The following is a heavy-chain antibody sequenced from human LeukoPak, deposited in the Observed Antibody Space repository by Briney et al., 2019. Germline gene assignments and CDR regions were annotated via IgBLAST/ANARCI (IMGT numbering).Heavy chain of an antibody. J-gene: IGHJ4*02. CDR2: IIPIFGTA. D-gene: IGHD1-26*01. CDR1: GGTFSSYA. CDR3: ARDGGYSGSSYFDY. Sequence: ASVKVSCKASGGTFSSYAISWVRPAPGQGLEWMGGIIPIFGTANYAQKFQGRVTITADESTSTAYMELSSLRSEDTAVYYCARDGGYSGSSYFDYWGQGTLVTVSS. V-gene: IGHV1-69*13.